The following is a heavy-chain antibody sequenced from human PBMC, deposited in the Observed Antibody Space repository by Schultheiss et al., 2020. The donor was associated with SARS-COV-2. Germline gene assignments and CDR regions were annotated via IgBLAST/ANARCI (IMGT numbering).Heavy chain of an antibody. D-gene: IGHD3-3*01. CDR2: VCTSGST. V-gene: IGHV4-4*07. J-gene: IGHJ4*02. CDR3: ARGRRDPGEWDY. CDR1: GGSISSYY. Sequence: SETLSLTCTVSGGSISSYYWSWIRQPAGKGLEWIGRVCTSGSTNYNPSLKSRVTISVDTSKNQFSLKLSSVTAADTAVYYCARGRRDPGEWDYWGQGTLVTVSS.